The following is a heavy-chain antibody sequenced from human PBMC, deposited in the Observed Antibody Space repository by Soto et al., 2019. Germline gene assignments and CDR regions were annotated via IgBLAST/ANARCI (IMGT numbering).Heavy chain of an antibody. CDR2: ISYDGTDK. CDR3: ARGYYGDLALGSPAPPRYGLDV. Sequence: QVQLVESGGGVVQPGRSLRLSCAASGFTFNSYVMHWVRQAPGRGLDWVAAISYDGTDKYFADSVKGRFSISRDNSKNTLYLQTNSLRVEDTAVYYCARGYYGDLALGSPAPPRYGLDVWGQGTAVTVSS. D-gene: IGHD2-15*01. J-gene: IGHJ6*02. V-gene: IGHV3-30*03. CDR1: GFTFNSYV.